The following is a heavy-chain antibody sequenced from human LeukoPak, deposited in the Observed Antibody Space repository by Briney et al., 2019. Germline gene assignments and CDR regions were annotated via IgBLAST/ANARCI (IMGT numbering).Heavy chain of an antibody. CDR3: ARVGGTNYYYYGMDV. D-gene: IGHD1-1*01. V-gene: IGHV4-39*07. CDR2: IYYSGST. J-gene: IGHJ6*02. CDR1: GGSISSSSYY. Sequence: SETLSLTCTVSGGSISSSSYYWGWIRQPPGKGLEWIGTIYYSGSTYYNPSLKSRVTISVDTSKNQFSLKLSSVTAADTAVYYCARVGGTNYYYYGMDVWGQGTTVTVSS.